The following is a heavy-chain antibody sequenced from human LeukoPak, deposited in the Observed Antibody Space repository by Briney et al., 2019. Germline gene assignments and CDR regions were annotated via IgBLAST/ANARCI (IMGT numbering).Heavy chain of an antibody. CDR3: ARDLRPANL. CDR1: GYTFTEHF. J-gene: IGHJ4*02. CDR2: IHPASANT. Sequence: GASVKVSCKASGYTFTEHFIHWVRHAPGQGLQYMGWIHPASANTVYAQMFHGRVTLTRDTPATTTYMELSGLRSDDTAVYYCARDLRPANLWGQGTLVTVSS. V-gene: IGHV1-2*02. D-gene: IGHD1-7*01.